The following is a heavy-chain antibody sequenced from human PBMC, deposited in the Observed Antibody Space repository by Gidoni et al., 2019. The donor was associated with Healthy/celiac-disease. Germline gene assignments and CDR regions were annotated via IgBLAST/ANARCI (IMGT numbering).Heavy chain of an antibody. CDR3: ARQWLVQRGAFDI. Sequence: QLQLQESGPGLVKPSETLSLTCTVSGGSISSSSYYWGWIRQPPGKGLEWIGSIYYSGSTYYNPSLKSRVTISVDTSKNQFSLKLSSVTAADTAVYYCARQWLVQRGAFDIWGQGTMVTVSS. CDR2: IYYSGST. D-gene: IGHD6-19*01. CDR1: GGSISSSSYY. J-gene: IGHJ3*02. V-gene: IGHV4-39*01.